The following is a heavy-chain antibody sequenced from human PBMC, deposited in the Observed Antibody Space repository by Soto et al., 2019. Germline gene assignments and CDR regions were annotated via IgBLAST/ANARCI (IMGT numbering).Heavy chain of an antibody. CDR3: ARGETYYYDSSGYHFDY. CDR2: IYYTGST. V-gene: IGHV4-59*01. CDR1: GDSITSYY. Sequence: SETLSLTCTVSGDSITSYYWSWIRQPPGKGLEWIGYIYYTGSTNYNPSLKSRVTISVDTSKNQFSLKLSSVTAADTAVYYCARGETYYYDSSGYHFDYWGQGTLVTVSS. J-gene: IGHJ4*02. D-gene: IGHD3-22*01.